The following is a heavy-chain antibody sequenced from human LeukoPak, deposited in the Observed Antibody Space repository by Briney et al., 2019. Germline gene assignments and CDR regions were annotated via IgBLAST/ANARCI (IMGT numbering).Heavy chain of an antibody. V-gene: IGHV4-34*01. CDR1: GGSLGNYF. CDR3: VRGLSGVVGDY. Sequence: SETLSLTCTVYGGSLGNYFWSWIRQPPGKGLEWIGEIKPGGITNHNPSLKSRVTISLDTSKNQLSLKLISATAADTAVYYCVRGLSGVVGDYWGQGTLVTVSS. D-gene: IGHD3-10*01. CDR2: IKPGGIT. J-gene: IGHJ4*02.